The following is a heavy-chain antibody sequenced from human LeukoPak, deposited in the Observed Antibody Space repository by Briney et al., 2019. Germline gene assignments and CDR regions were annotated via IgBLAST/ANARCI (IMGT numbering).Heavy chain of an antibody. V-gene: IGHV3-23*01. D-gene: IGHD6-6*01. CDR3: VQGGNMAARVPVGLDQ. CDR2: ISGSGGST. CDR1: GFTFSSYA. Sequence: PGGSLRLSCAASGFTFSSYAMSWVRQAPGKGLEWVSAISGSGGSTYYADPVRARFTISRDNSKNTVYLQMSSLRAEDTAVYYCVQGGNMAARVPVGLDQWGQGTLVTVSS. J-gene: IGHJ4*02.